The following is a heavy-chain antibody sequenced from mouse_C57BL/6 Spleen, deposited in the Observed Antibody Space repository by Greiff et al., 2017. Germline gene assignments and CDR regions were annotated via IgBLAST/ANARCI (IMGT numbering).Heavy chain of an antibody. CDR3: ASLYYYGSSPYWYFDV. J-gene: IGHJ1*03. CDR2: INPSNGGT. Sequence: QVQLQQPGTELVKPGASVKLSCKASGYTFTSYWMHWVKQRPGQGLEWIGNINPSNGGTNYNEKFKSKATLTVDKSSSTAYMHLSSLTSEDSAVYYCASLYYYGSSPYWYFDVWGTGTTVTVSS. CDR1: GYTFTSYW. D-gene: IGHD1-1*01. V-gene: IGHV1-53*01.